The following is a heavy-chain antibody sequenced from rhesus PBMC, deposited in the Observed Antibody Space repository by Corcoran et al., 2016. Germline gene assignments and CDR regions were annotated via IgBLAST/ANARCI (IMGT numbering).Heavy chain of an antibody. CDR3: ARQKEGLDS. J-gene: IGHJ6*01. CDR1: GFPFRGYE. Sequence: EVQLAESGGGLVQPGGSLRLPCAASGFPFRGYEMHWVRRAPGKGLESVSVIGGDSSYTHYADSVKGRFTISRDNAKNSLSLQMNSLRAEDTAVYYCARQKEGLDSWGQGVVVTVSS. V-gene: IGHV3-115*02. CDR2: IGGDSSYT.